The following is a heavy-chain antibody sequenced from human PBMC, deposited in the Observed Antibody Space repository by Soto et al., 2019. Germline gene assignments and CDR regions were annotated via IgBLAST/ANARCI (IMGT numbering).Heavy chain of an antibody. Sequence: EVQLLESGGGLVQPGGSLRLSCAASGFRLSDSAVSWVRQAPGKGLEWVSNLTVTGDSAFYSDSVKGRFTISRDISKSTLYLQMNSLRAEDTAVYYCAKNGCSYPACYPHYYYVDVWGRGTTVTVSS. V-gene: IGHV3-23*01. D-gene: IGHD2-15*01. CDR3: AKNGCSYPACYPHYYYVDV. CDR1: GFRLSDSA. CDR2: LTVTGDSA. J-gene: IGHJ6*03.